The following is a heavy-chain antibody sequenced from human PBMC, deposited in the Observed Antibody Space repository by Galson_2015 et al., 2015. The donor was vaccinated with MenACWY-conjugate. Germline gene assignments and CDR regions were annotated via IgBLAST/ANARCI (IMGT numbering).Heavy chain of an antibody. J-gene: IGHJ1*01. CDR1: GFSLSTRGMC. D-gene: IGHD1-1*01. V-gene: IGHV2-70*11. Sequence: ALVKPTQTLTLTCTFSGFSLSTRGMCVSWIRQSPGKALKWLARIDWDDDKYYSTSLKTRLTISKDTSKNQVVLTMTNMDPVDTATYYYARIRYVPGTRHAEYFQHWGQGTLVTVSS. CDR2: IDWDDDK. CDR3: ARIRYVPGTRHAEYFQH.